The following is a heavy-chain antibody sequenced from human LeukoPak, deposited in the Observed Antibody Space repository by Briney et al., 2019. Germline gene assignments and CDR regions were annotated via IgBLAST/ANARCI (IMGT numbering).Heavy chain of an antibody. J-gene: IGHJ3*02. D-gene: IGHD3-22*01. CDR1: GFTFSSYA. V-gene: IGHV3-23*01. CDR3: AKDPRITMIVVVVRFDI. Sequence: GGSLRLSCAASGFTFSSYAMSWVRQAPGKGLEWVSAISGSGGSTYYADSVKGRFTISRDNSKNTLYLQMNSLRAEDTAVYYCAKDPRITMIVVVVRFDIWGQGTTVTVSS. CDR2: ISGSGGST.